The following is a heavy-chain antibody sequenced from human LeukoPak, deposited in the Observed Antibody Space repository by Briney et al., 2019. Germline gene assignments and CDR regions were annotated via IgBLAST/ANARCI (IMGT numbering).Heavy chain of an antibody. CDR2: IGTAGDI. CDR1: GFTFSNYD. CDR3: ARDRGRYYMDV. V-gene: IGHV3-13*01. J-gene: IGHJ6*03. Sequence: GGSLRLSCAASGFTFSNYDMHWVRQATGKGLEWVSGIGTAGDIYYQGSVKGRFTISRENAKTSLYLQMHSLRAGDTAVYYCARDRGRYYMDVWGKGTTVTISS. D-gene: IGHD6-25*01.